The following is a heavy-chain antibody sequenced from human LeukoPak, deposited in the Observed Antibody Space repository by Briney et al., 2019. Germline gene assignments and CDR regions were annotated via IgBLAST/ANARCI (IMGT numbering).Heavy chain of an antibody. CDR3: ARLTIGDYGDRESGFDY. J-gene: IGHJ4*02. CDR1: GGTFSSYA. V-gene: IGHV1-69*06. CDR2: IIPIFGTA. Sequence: ASVKVSCKASGGTFSSYAISWVRQAPGQGLEWMGGIIPIFGTANYAQKFQGRVTITADKSTSTAYMELSSLRSEDTAVYYRARLTIGDYGDRESGFDYWGQGTLVTVSS. D-gene: IGHD4-17*01.